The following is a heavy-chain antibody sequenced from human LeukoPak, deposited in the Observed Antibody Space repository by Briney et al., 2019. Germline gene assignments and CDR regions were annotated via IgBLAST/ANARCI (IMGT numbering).Heavy chain of an antibody. Sequence: PPETLSLTRIASVASVKVYYWCCIWPPPREALWWSWRIYNGVSTISNPPLTSPVTISVDTPRHQFSLKLTSLTAADTAMYYCAQSHGWPGFDFSSQGALVTVSS. D-gene: IGHD6-19*01. CDR2: IYNGVST. CDR1: VASVKVYY. CDR3: AQSHGWPGFDF. V-gene: IGHV4-4*07. J-gene: IGHJ4*02.